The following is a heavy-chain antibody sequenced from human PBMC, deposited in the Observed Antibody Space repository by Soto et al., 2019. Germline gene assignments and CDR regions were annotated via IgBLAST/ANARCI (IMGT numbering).Heavy chain of an antibody. V-gene: IGHV1-69*05. CDR3: ARGVGYSSSWQH. Sequence: QVQLVQSGAEVKKPGSSVTVPCKDSGGTFSSYAISWVRQAPVQGPEWMGGIIPICGTANYAQKFQGRVTSNPDEATSTDYMELSSFRAEGTAVYYCARGVGYSSSWQHWGRGGLVTVSS. CDR1: GGTFSSYA. D-gene: IGHD6-13*01. CDR2: IIPICGTA. J-gene: IGHJ1*01.